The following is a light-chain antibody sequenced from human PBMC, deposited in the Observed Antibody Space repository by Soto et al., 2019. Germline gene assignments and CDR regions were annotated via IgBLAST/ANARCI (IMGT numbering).Light chain of an antibody. CDR1: SSDVGGYNY. Sequence: QSALTQPRSVSGSPGQSVTISCIGTSSDVGGYNYVSWYQQHSGKPPKVMIFDVTKRPSGVPDRFSGSKSGNTASLTISGLQAEDEADYYCCSYAGYSWVFGIGTKVTVL. CDR3: CSYAGYSWV. J-gene: IGLJ1*01. V-gene: IGLV2-11*01. CDR2: DVT.